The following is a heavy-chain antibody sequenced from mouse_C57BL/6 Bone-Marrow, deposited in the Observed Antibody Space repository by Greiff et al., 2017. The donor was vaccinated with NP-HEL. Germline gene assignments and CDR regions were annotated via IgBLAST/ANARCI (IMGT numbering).Heavy chain of an antibody. CDR1: GFSLTSYG. D-gene: IGHD2-4*01. Sequence: QVHVKQSGPGLVQPSQSLSITCTVSGFSLTSYGVHWVRQSPGKGLEWLGVIWSGGSTDYNAAFISRLSISKDNSKSQVFFKMNSLQADDTAIYYCARGLRRGDYYAMDYWGQGTSVTVSS. CDR3: ARGLRRGDYYAMDY. CDR2: IWSGGST. V-gene: IGHV2-2*01. J-gene: IGHJ4*01.